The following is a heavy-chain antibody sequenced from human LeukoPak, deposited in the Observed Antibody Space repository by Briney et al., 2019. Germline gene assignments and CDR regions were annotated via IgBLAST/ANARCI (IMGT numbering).Heavy chain of an antibody. CDR3: ARQKQSHGNFDY. V-gene: IGHV3-13*01. Sequence: GGSLRLSCAASGFTVSSYAMHWVRQPIGKGLEWVSALGIAGDTFYPGSVKGRFTISRENAKNSLYLQMNSLRAEDTAMYYCARQKQSHGNFDYWGQGTLVTVSS. J-gene: IGHJ4*02. D-gene: IGHD1-26*01. CDR1: GFTVSSYA. CDR2: LGIAGDT.